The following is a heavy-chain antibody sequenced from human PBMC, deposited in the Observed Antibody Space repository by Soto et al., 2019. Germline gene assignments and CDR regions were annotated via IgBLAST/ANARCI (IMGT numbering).Heavy chain of an antibody. CDR2: ISAYNGNT. V-gene: IGHV1-18*01. J-gene: IGHJ5*02. CDR1: GYTFTSYG. Sequence: ASVKVSCKASGYTFTSYGISWVRQAPGQGLEWMGWISAYNGNTNYAQKLQGRVTMTTDTSTSTAYMELRSLRSDDTAVYYCARVVLYPSDIASWFDPWGQGTLVTVSS. CDR3: ARVVLYPSDIASWFDP. D-gene: IGHD2-15*01.